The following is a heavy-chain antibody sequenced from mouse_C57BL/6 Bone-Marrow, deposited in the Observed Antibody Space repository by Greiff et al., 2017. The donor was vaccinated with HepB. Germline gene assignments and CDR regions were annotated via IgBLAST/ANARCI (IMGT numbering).Heavy chain of an antibody. V-gene: IGHV1-50*01. CDR2: IDPSDSYT. J-gene: IGHJ3*01. CDR1: GYTFTSYW. D-gene: IGHD2-10*01. CDR3: ATYYALAWFAY. Sequence: QVQLQQPGAELVKPGASVKLSCKASGYTFTSYWMQWVKQRPGQGLEWIGEIDPSDSYTNYNQKFKGKATLTVDTSSSTAYMQLSSLTSEDSAVYYCATYYALAWFAYWGQGTLVTVSA.